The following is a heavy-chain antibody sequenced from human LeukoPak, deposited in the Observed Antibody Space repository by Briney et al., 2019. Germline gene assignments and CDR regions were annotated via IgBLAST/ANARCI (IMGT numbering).Heavy chain of an antibody. J-gene: IGHJ4*01. Sequence: GGSLRISCAASGFTFSNSWMAWVRQAPGTGLELVANIKEDGSQKNYIDSVKGRFTISRDNTKKSLFLQMNNLRVEDTAVYYCARDSGWNAFDYWGQGTLVTVSS. D-gene: IGHD6-25*01. V-gene: IGHV3-7*03. CDR1: GFTFSNSW. CDR2: IKEDGSQK. CDR3: ARDSGWNAFDY.